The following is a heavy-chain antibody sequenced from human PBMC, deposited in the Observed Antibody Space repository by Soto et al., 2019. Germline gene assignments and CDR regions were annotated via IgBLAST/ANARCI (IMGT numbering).Heavy chain of an antibody. CDR1: EFTFSSYW. Sequence: GGSLRLSCAASEFTFSSYWMSWVRQAPGKGLEWVANIKQDGSERYYVDSVKGRFTISRDNTKNSLFLQMNSLRADDTAVYSCESATSSGTSDYWGQGTLVTVYS. D-gene: IGHD1-26*01. CDR3: ESATSSGTSDY. V-gene: IGHV3-7*03. J-gene: IGHJ4*02. CDR2: IKQDGSER.